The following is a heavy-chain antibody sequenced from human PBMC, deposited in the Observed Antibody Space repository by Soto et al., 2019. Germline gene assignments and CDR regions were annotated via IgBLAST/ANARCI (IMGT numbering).Heavy chain of an antibody. V-gene: IGHV3-11*01. D-gene: IGHD3-3*01. Sequence: QVQLVESGGDLVKRGGSLRLSCAASGYTFSDYYMSWIRQAPGKGLEWISYMDTSSTKIYYADSVKGRFTISRDNAKNSLYLEMNSRRDEDTAVYYCASHYDMWSGYLSPVDYWGQGTLVTVSS. CDR1: GYTFSDYY. CDR2: MDTSSTKI. CDR3: ASHYDMWSGYLSPVDY. J-gene: IGHJ4*02.